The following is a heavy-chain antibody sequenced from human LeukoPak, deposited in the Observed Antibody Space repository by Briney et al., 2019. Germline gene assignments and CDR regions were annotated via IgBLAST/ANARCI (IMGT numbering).Heavy chain of an antibody. D-gene: IGHD7-27*01. CDR1: GFTFSSYA. J-gene: IGHJ4*02. Sequence: GGSLRLSCAASGFTFSSYAMHWVRQAPGKGLEWVAVISYDGSNKYYADSVKGRFTISRDNSKNTLYLQMNSLRAEDTAVYYCARATQLGPRDYFDYWGQGTLVTVSS. V-gene: IGHV3-30-3*01. CDR2: ISYDGSNK. CDR3: ARATQLGPRDYFDY.